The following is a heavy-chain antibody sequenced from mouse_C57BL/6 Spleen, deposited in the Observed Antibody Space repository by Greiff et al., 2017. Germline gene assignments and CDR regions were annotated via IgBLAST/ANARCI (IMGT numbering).Heavy chain of an antibody. V-gene: IGHV3-6*01. Sequence: EVQLQESGPGLVKPSQSLSLTCSVTGYSITSGYYWNWIRQFPGNKLEWMGYISYDGSNNYNPSLKNRISITRDTSKNQFFLKLNSVTTEDTATYYCARGYDVSFDYWGQGTTLTVSS. D-gene: IGHD2-14*01. CDR2: ISYDGSN. J-gene: IGHJ2*01. CDR1: GYSITSGYY. CDR3: ARGYDVSFDY.